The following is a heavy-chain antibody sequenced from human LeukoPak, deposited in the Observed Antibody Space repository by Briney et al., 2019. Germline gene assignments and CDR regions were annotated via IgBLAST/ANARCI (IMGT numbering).Heavy chain of an antibody. J-gene: IGHJ4*02. CDR1: GGSISSSSYY. CDR3: ARPAAPRFYFDY. CDR2: IYYSGST. Sequence: PSETLSLTCTGSGGSISSSSYYWGWIRQPPRKGLEWIGSIYYSGSTYYNPSLKSRVTISVDTSKNQFSLKLSSVTAADTAVYYCARPAAPRFYFDYWGQGTLVTVSS. D-gene: IGHD2-2*01. V-gene: IGHV4-39*01.